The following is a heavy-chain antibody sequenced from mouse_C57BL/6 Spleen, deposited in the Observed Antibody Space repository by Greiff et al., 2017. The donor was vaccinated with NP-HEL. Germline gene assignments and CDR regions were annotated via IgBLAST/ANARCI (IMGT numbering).Heavy chain of an antibody. CDR3: ARCYGSSYDWYFDV. D-gene: IGHD1-1*01. J-gene: IGHJ1*03. V-gene: IGHV1-50*01. CDR2: IDPSDSYT. Sequence: QVQLQQPGAELVEPGASVKLSCKASGYTFTSYWMQWVKQRPGQGLEWIGEIDPSDSYTNYNQKFKGKATLTVDTSSSTAYMQLSSLTSEDSAVYYCARCYGSSYDWYFDVWGTGTTVTVSS. CDR1: GYTFTSYW.